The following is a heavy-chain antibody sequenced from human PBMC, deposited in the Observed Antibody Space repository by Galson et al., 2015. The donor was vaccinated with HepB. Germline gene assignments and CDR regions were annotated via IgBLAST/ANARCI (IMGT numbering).Heavy chain of an antibody. CDR1: GFSLSTSGVG. Sequence: PALVKPTPTLTLTCTFSGFSLSTSGVGVGWIRQPPGKALEWLALIYWNDDKRYSPSLKSRLTITKDTSENQVVLTMTNTDPVDTATYYRAHSSNLYSYGPSVWFDPWGQGTLVTVSS. J-gene: IGHJ5*02. CDR2: IYWNDDK. V-gene: IGHV2-5*01. CDR3: AHSSNLYSYGPSVWFDP. D-gene: IGHD5-18*01.